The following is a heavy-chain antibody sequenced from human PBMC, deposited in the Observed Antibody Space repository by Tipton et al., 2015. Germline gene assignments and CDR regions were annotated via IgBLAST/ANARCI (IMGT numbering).Heavy chain of an antibody. CDR1: GGSISSRNW. J-gene: IGHJ4*02. V-gene: IGHV4-4*01. D-gene: IGHD3-10*01. CDR3: ACGSPRGQLDY. Sequence: TLSLTCDVFGGSISSRNWWSWVRQPPGKGLEWIGEIYHSGSTNYSPSLKSRVIVSVDKSNNRFSLRLTSLTAADTAVYFCACGSPRGQLDYWGQGALVTGSS. CDR2: IYHSGST.